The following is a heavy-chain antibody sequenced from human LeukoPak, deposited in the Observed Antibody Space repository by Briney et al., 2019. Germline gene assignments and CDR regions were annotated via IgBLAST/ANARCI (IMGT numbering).Heavy chain of an antibody. Sequence: GGSLRLSCAASGFTFSTYSMNWVRQAPGEGLEWGSSITSPVGRIYYADSVKGRFTISRDNAKNSLYLQMYSLRAEDTAVYYCARRYCSSTSCTLDYWGQGTLVTVSS. CDR3: ARRYCSSTSCTLDY. CDR2: ITSPVGRI. D-gene: IGHD2-2*01. V-gene: IGHV3-21*01. CDR1: GFTFSTYS. J-gene: IGHJ4*02.